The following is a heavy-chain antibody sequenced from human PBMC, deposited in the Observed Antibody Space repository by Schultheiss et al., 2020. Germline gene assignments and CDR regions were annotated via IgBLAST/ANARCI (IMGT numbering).Heavy chain of an antibody. Sequence: SETLSLTCTVSGGSISSGDYYWSWIRQPPGKGLEWIGYIYYSGSTNYNPSLKSRVTISVDTSKNQFSLKLSSVTAADTAVYYCARGGIAVAGTTHAEYFQHWGQGTLVTVSS. V-gene: IGHV4-61*08. CDR1: GGSISSGDYY. D-gene: IGHD6-19*01. J-gene: IGHJ1*01. CDR3: ARGGIAVAGTTHAEYFQH. CDR2: IYYSGST.